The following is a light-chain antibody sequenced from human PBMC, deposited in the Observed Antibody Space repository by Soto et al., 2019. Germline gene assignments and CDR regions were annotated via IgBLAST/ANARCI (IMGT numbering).Light chain of an antibody. V-gene: IGLV2-14*01. Sequence: QSVLTQPASVSGSPGQSITISHTGTSSDVGGYNYVSWYQQHPGKAPKLMIYEVSNRPSGVSNRFSGSKSGNTASLTISGLQAEDEADYYCSSYTSSSHYVFGTGTKVTVL. CDR2: EVS. CDR1: SSDVGGYNY. J-gene: IGLJ1*01. CDR3: SSYTSSSHYV.